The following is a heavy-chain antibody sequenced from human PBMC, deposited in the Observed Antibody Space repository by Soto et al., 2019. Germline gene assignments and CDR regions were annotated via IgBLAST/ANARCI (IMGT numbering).Heavy chain of an antibody. CDR2: IIPIFGTA. V-gene: IGHV1-69*13. Sequence: ASVKVSCKASGGTFSSYAISWVRQAPGQGLEWMGGIIPIFGTANYAQKFQGRVTITADESTSTAYMELSSLRSEDTAVYYCARDDPRSITMIVWGQGTLVTVSS. J-gene: IGHJ4*02. CDR3: ARDDPRSITMIV. CDR1: GGTFSSYA. D-gene: IGHD3-22*01.